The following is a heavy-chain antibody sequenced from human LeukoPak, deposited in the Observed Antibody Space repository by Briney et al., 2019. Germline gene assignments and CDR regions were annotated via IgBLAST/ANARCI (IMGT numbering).Heavy chain of an antibody. V-gene: IGHV4-61*05. CDR1: GGSISSSSYY. Sequence: PSETLSLTCTVSGGSISSSSYYWSWIRQPPGKGLEWIGYIYYSGSTYYNPSLKSRVTISVDTSKNQFSLKLSSVTAADTAVYYCARVQRDYYDSSRRYFDYWGQGTLVTVSS. J-gene: IGHJ4*02. CDR2: IYYSGST. D-gene: IGHD3-22*01. CDR3: ARVQRDYYDSSRRYFDY.